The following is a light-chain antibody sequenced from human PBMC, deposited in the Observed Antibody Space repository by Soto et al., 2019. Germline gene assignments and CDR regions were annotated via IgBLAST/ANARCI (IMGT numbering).Light chain of an antibody. J-gene: IGLJ1*01. CDR2: DVS. V-gene: IGLV2-8*01. CDR1: SSDVGVYNS. Sequence: QSALTQPPSAPGSPGQSVTISCTGTSSDVGVYNSVSWYQQHPAQAPKLMIYDVSKRPSGVPDRFSGSKSGNTASLTVSGLQAEDEADYYCSSYAGTHIVFGTGTKLTVL. CDR3: SSYAGTHIV.